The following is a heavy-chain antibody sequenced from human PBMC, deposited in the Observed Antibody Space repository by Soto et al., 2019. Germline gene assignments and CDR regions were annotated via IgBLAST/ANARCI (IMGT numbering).Heavy chain of an antibody. J-gene: IGHJ4*02. V-gene: IGHV1-69*02. CDR3: ARYDFGTPNFDY. D-gene: IGHD3-3*01. Sequence: GASVKVSCKASGGTFSSYTISWVRQAPGQGLEWMGRIIPILGIANYAQKFQGRVTITADKSTSTAYMELSSLRSEDTAVYYCARYDFGTPNFDYWGQGTLVTVSS. CDR2: IIPILGIA. CDR1: GGTFSSYT.